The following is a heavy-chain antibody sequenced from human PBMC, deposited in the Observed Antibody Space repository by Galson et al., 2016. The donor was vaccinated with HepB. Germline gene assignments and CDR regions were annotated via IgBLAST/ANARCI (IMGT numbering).Heavy chain of an antibody. CDR2: MNQDGSEK. Sequence: SLRLSCAASGFTFSSSWMSWVRQAPGMGLEWVANMNQDGSEKYYVNSVKGRFTISRDNAKNSLYLQLNSLRPEDAAVYYRARGRSMDVWGQGTTVIVSS. J-gene: IGHJ6*02. V-gene: IGHV3-7*01. CDR3: ARGRSMDV. CDR1: GFTFSSSW.